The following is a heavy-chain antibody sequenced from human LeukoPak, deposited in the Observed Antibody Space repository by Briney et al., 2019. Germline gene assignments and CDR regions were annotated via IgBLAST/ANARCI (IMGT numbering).Heavy chain of an antibody. CDR3: AKDRYCSGGSCYFDY. CDR1: GFIFSNYA. V-gene: IGHV3-23*01. CDR2: INDSGGGT. J-gene: IGHJ4*02. D-gene: IGHD2-15*01. Sequence: GGSLRLSCAASGFIFSNYAMSWVRQAPGKGLEWVSGINDSGGGTYYADSVKGRFTISRDNSKNTLYLQMNSLRAEDTAVYCCAKDRYCSGGSCYFDYWGQGSLVTVSS.